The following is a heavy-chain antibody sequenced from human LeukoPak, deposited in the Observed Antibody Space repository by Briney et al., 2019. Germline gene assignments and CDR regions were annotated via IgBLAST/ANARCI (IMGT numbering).Heavy chain of an antibody. CDR3: ARDGGQWLVQYYFDY. D-gene: IGHD6-19*01. Sequence: SETLSLTCTVSGGSISSSSYYWDWIRQPPGKGLEWIGSIYHSGSTYYSPSLKSRVTISVDTSKNQFSLKLSSVTAADTAVYYCARDGGQWLVQYYFDYWGQGTLVTVSS. CDR2: IYHSGST. V-gene: IGHV4-39*07. CDR1: GGSISSSSYY. J-gene: IGHJ4*02.